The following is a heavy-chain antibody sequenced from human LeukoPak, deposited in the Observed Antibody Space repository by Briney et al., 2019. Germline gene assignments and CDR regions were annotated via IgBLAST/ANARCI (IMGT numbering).Heavy chain of an antibody. D-gene: IGHD1-1*01. V-gene: IGHV4-59*02. Sequence: SETLSLTCTVSGGSVSSDYCSWIRQPPGKGLEWIGYIYYSGSTKYNPSLKSRVTILLDTSKNQFSLKLSSVTAADTAVYYCTRGINSDAFDIWGHGTMVTVSS. J-gene: IGHJ3*02. CDR2: IYYSGST. CDR3: TRGINSDAFDI. CDR1: GGSVSSDY.